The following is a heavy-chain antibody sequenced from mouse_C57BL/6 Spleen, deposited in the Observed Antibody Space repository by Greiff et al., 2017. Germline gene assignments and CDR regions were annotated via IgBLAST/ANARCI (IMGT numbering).Heavy chain of an antibody. Sequence: VQLQQSVAELVRPGASVKLSCTASGFNFKNSYMHWVKQRPEQGLEWIGRIDPANGNTKYAPKFQGKATITTDTSSNTAYLQLSSLTSEDTAIYYCAPIATVVTTRDFDVWGTGTTVTVSS. CDR3: APIATVVTTRDFDV. CDR1: GFNFKNSY. CDR2: IDPANGNT. D-gene: IGHD2-5*01. V-gene: IGHV14-3*01. J-gene: IGHJ1*03.